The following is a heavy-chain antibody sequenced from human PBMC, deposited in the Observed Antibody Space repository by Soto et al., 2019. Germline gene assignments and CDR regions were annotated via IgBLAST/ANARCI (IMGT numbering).Heavy chain of an antibody. V-gene: IGHV1-69*13. D-gene: IGHD6-13*01. CDR2: IIPIFGTA. J-gene: IGHJ3*02. CDR1: GGTFSSYA. Sequence: SVKVSCKASGGTFSSYAISWVRQAPGQGLEWMGGIIPIFGTANYAQKFQGRVTITADESTSTAYMELSSLRSEDTAVYYCARDIAAAGSSDAFDIWGQGTMVTVSS. CDR3: ARDIAAAGSSDAFDI.